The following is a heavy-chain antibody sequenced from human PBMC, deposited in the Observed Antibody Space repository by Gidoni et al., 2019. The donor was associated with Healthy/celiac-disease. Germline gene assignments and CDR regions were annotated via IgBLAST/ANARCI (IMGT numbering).Heavy chain of an antibody. Sequence: EVQLVESGGGLVQPGGSLKLSCAASGFTFSGSALHWVRQASGKGLEWVGRIRSKANSYATAYAASVKGRFTISRDDSKNTAYLQMNSLKTEDTAVYYCTRHSARYCSGGSCQIDYWGQGTLVTVSS. CDR3: TRHSARYCSGGSCQIDY. J-gene: IGHJ4*02. CDR1: GFTFSGSA. V-gene: IGHV3-73*02. CDR2: IRSKANSYAT. D-gene: IGHD2-15*01.